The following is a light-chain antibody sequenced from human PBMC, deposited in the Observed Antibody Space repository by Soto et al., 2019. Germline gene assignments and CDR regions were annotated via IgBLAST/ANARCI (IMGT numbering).Light chain of an antibody. Sequence: EIVLTQSPATLSLSPGERATLSCRASQSVSSYLAWYQQKPGQPPRLLIYDASNRATGIPARFSGSGSGTDVTLTISSLEPEDFAVYYCQHRITWPLTFGGGTKVEI. CDR2: DAS. CDR1: QSVSSY. V-gene: IGKV3-11*01. CDR3: QHRITWPLT. J-gene: IGKJ4*01.